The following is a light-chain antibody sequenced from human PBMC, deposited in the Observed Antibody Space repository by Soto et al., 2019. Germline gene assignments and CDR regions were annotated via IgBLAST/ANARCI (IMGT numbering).Light chain of an antibody. CDR3: QRSYTSPLT. J-gene: IGKJ1*01. CDR1: QSITYY. V-gene: IGKV1-39*01. CDR2: AAS. Sequence: DIQMTQSPSSLSASVGDRVTITCRASQSITYYLNSYQQKPGKAPNLLIYAASSLQGGVPSRFSDSGSGTEFTLTITSLQHEDFETYYCQRSYTSPLTFGQGTKVDIK.